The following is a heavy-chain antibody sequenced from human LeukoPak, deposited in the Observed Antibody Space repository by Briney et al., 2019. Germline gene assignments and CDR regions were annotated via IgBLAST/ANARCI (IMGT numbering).Heavy chain of an antibody. V-gene: IGHV3-23*01. CDR3: AKVASSSWYAYFDS. Sequence: GGSLRLSCAASGFTFSSYDMSWVRQAPGKGLEWVSALSGSGVTTYYADSVKGRFTISRDNSKNTLYLQMNSLRAEDTAVYYCAKVASSSWYAYFDSWGRGTLVTVSS. J-gene: IGHJ4*02. D-gene: IGHD6-13*01. CDR2: LSGSGVTT. CDR1: GFTFSSYD.